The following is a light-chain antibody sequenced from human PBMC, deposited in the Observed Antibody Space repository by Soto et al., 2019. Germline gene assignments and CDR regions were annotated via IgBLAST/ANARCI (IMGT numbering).Light chain of an antibody. J-gene: IGKJ5*01. Sequence: EIVMTQSRGPLSVSPGERATLSCRASQSVSSNLAWYQQKPGQAPRVLIYGASTRATGIPARFSGSGSGTEFTLTISSLQSEDFAVYYCQQYNNWPITFGQGTRLESK. CDR2: GAS. CDR1: QSVSSN. V-gene: IGKV3-15*01. CDR3: QQYNNWPIT.